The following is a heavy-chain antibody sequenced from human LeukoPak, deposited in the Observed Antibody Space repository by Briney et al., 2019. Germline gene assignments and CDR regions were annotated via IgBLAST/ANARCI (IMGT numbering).Heavy chain of an antibody. V-gene: IGHV1-58*01. J-gene: IGHJ4*02. CDR2: IIVGSGDT. Sequence: GSSVKVSCKASGFTPTNFAVQWVRQARGQRLEGIGWIIVGSGDTKCAQDFQERVTTTSDLSTSTLYMELRSLTSEDTAVYYGAEDLSSPIMGASYLDSWGQGTLVTVSS. D-gene: IGHD2-8*01. CDR3: AEDLSSPIMGASYLDS. CDR1: GFTPTNFA.